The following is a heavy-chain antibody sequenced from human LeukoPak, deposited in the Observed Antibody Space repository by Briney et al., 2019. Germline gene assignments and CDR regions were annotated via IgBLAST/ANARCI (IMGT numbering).Heavy chain of an antibody. J-gene: IGHJ6*02. D-gene: IGHD2-2*01. Sequence: GESLKISCKGSGYSFSTSWIAWVRQMPGKGLECMGIIYPGDSDTKYSPSFQGQVTISADKSIATAYLQWSSLKASDTAIYYCARRQGWKVPPVNGNYYYGLDVWGQGTTVIVSS. CDR3: ARRQGWKVPPVNGNYYYGLDV. CDR1: GYSFSTSW. V-gene: IGHV5-51*01. CDR2: IYPGDSDT.